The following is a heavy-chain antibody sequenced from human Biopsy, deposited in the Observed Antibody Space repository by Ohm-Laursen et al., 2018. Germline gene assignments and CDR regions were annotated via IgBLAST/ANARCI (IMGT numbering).Heavy chain of an antibody. D-gene: IGHD3-22*01. J-gene: IGHJ3*01. CDR1: GGDINNYY. Sequence: PSETLSPTCNVSGGDINNYYWSWIRQPAGKGLEWIGRIYPGGSTNYNPSLKSRVTMSVDTSKKQLSLRLRSVTAADTAMYYCASVVLGPTNDAFDLWGQGTMVVVSS. CDR3: ASVVLGPTNDAFDL. V-gene: IGHV4-4*07. CDR2: IYPGGST.